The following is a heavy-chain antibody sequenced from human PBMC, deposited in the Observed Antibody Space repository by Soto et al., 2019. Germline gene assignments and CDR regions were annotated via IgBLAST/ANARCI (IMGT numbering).Heavy chain of an antibody. J-gene: IGHJ4*02. CDR1: GFTFSGYW. Sequence: GGSLRLSCSASGFTFSGYWVTWVRQAPGKGLGWVATIKHDGREIYYVDSVKGRFTISRDNAGNSVYLQMNGLRAEDTAMFHCVRGPLDSNDTLWGQGTLVTVSS. V-gene: IGHV3-7*01. CDR3: VRGPLDSNDTL. D-gene: IGHD3-22*01. CDR2: IKHDGREI.